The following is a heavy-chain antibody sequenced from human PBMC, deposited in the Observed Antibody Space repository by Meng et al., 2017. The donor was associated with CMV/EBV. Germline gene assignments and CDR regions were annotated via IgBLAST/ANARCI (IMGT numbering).Heavy chain of an antibody. V-gene: IGHV1-2*02. Sequence: ASVKVSCKASGYTFTGYYMHWVRQAPGQGLEWMGWINPNSGGTNYAQKFQGRVTMTGDTSISTAYMELSRLRSDDTAVYYCARSPGAITNWFDPWGQGTLVTVSS. CDR3: ARSPGAITNWFDP. D-gene: IGHD1-26*01. CDR2: INPNSGGT. J-gene: IGHJ5*02. CDR1: GYTFTGYY.